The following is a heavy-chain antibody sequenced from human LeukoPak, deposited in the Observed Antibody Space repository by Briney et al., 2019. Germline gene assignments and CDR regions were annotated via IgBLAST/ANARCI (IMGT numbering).Heavy chain of an antibody. V-gene: IGHV1-8*01. D-gene: IGHD6-13*01. CDR2: MNPNSGNT. CDR1: GYTFTSYD. J-gene: IGHJ5*02. CDR3: ARLVLAADSNWFDP. Sequence: ASVKVSCKASGYTFTSYDINWVRQATGQGLEWMGWMNPNSGNTGCAQKFRGRVTMTRNTSISTAYMELSSLRSEDTAVYYCARLVLAADSNWFDPWGQGTLVTVSS.